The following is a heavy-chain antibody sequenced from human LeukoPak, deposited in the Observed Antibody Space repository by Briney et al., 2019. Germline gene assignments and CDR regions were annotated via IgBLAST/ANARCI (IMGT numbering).Heavy chain of an antibody. CDR3: AGQGAPLWFGESNWFDP. D-gene: IGHD3-10*01. Sequence: SETLSLICTVSGGSISSYYWSWIRQPPGKGLEWIGYIYYSGSTNYNPSLKSRVTISVDTSKNQFSLKLSSVTAADTAVYYCAGQGAPLWFGESNWFDPWGQGTLVTVSS. CDR2: IYYSGST. CDR1: GGSISSYY. J-gene: IGHJ5*02. V-gene: IGHV4-59*08.